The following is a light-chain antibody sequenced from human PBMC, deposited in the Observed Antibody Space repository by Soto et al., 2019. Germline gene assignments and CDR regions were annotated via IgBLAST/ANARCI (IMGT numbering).Light chain of an antibody. V-gene: IGLV1-44*01. CDR3: AAWDDSLNRVV. Sequence: QSVLTQPPSASATPGQRVTISCSGGSSNIGSNTVNWYQQLPGTAPTLLIHSNNQRPSGVPDRFSGSKSGTSASLAISGLQAEDEADYYCAAWDDSLNRVVFGGGTKLTVL. J-gene: IGLJ2*01. CDR2: SNN. CDR1: SSNIGSNT.